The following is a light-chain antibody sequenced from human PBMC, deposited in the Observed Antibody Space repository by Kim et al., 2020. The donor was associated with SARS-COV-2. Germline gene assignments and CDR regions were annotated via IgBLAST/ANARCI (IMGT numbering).Light chain of an antibody. CDR1: QSVSSS. CDR3: QQYNDWPPSIT. V-gene: IGKV3-15*01. J-gene: IGKJ5*01. CDR2: GAS. Sequence: PGERAARSCRAGQSVSSSLAWYQQKPGQAPRLLIYGASTRATGIPARFSGSGSGTDFTLTISTLQSEDFAVYYCQQYNDWPPSITFGQGTRLEIK.